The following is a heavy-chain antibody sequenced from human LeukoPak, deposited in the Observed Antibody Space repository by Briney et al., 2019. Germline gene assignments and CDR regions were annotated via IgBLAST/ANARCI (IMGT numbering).Heavy chain of an antibody. Sequence: GASVKVSCKASRYTFSNYDINWVRQATGQGLEWMGWMSPNSGNTGYAQKFQGRVTMTRNTSISTAYMGLTSLRSEDTAVYYCARSKHGLYSSGWYYFDYWGQGTLVTVSS. CDR2: MSPNSGNT. D-gene: IGHD6-19*01. J-gene: IGHJ4*02. V-gene: IGHV1-8*01. CDR3: ARSKHGLYSSGWYYFDY. CDR1: RYTFSNYD.